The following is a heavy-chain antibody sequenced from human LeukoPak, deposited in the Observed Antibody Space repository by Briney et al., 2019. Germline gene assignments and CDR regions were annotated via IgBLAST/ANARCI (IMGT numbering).Heavy chain of an antibody. CDR3: ARQRLELQRLHWFDP. D-gene: IGHD1-7*01. V-gene: IGHV4-39*01. CDR2: IYDSGST. J-gene: IGHJ5*02. Sequence: SETLSLTCTVSGGSIRSSYYYWGWIRQPPGKGLEWIVSIYDSGSTYYNPSLKSRVTISVDTSKNQFSLKLNSVTATDTAIYYCARQRLELQRLHWFDPWGQGTLVTVSS. CDR1: GGSIRSSYYY.